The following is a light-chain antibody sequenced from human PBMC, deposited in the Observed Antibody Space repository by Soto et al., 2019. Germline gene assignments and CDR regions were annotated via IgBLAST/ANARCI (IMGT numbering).Light chain of an antibody. V-gene: IGKV3-15*01. J-gene: IGKJ1*01. CDR3: QQYRSWPRT. CDR2: AAS. CDR1: QSVSSD. Sequence: EIVMTQSPATLSVSPGERATVSCRASQSVSSDFAWYQQKPGQTPSLLIYAASTRATGIPARFSGSGSGTEFALTISSLQSEDFAVYYCQQYRSWPRTFGQGTKVEI.